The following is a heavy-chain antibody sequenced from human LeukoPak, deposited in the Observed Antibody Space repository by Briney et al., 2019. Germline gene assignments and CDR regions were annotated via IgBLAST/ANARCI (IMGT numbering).Heavy chain of an antibody. V-gene: IGHV4-59*01. Sequence: PSETLSLTCTVSGGSISPYYWSWIRQPPGKGLEWLGYIYYSGNTEYKPSLKSRVAMSVDTSKNQFSLKLSSVTAADTAVYYCARESNLFGVADDAFDIWGQGTMVTVSS. CDR1: GGSISPYY. CDR2: IYYSGNT. CDR3: ARESNLFGVADDAFDI. J-gene: IGHJ3*02. D-gene: IGHD3-3*01.